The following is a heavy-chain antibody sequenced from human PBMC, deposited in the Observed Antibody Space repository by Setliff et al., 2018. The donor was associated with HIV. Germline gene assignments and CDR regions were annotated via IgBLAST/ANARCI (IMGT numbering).Heavy chain of an antibody. Sequence: PSETLSLTCTVSGGSIGSGSYYWIWIRQPAGKGPEWIGHIYTNGYTNYNPSLKSRVTISVDTSKNQFSLKLTSVTAADTAVYYCARAPPGIQNDAFDVWGQGTMVTVSS. CDR3: ARAPPGIQNDAFDV. CDR2: IYTNGYT. CDR1: GGSIGSGSYY. J-gene: IGHJ3*01. V-gene: IGHV4-61*09.